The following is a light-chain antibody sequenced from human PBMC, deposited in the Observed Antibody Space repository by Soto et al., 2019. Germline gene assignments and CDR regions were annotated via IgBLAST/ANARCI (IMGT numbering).Light chain of an antibody. Sequence: DIQMTQAPSTMAGSVGYIFTITWRASQTISSWLARYQQKPGKAPKLLIYKASTLKSGVPSRFSGSGSGTEFTLTISSLQTDDFATYYCKHYNSYSEAFGKGTKVDIK. CDR2: KAS. CDR3: KHYNSYSEA. CDR1: QTISSW. V-gene: IGKV1-5*03. J-gene: IGKJ1*01.